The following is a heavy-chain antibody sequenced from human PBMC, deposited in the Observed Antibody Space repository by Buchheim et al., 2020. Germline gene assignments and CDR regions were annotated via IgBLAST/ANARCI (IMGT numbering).Heavy chain of an antibody. CDR3: ARVRRIIVVVPAATNYYYYMDV. CDR1: GFTFSDYY. Sequence: QVQLVESGGGLVKPGGSLRLSCAASGFTFSDYYMSWIRQAPGKGLEWVSYISSSGSTIYYADSVKGRFTISRDNAKHSLYLQMNSLRAEDTAVYYCARVRRIIVVVPAATNYYYYMDVWGKGTT. D-gene: IGHD2-2*01. CDR2: ISSSGSTI. J-gene: IGHJ6*03. V-gene: IGHV3-11*01.